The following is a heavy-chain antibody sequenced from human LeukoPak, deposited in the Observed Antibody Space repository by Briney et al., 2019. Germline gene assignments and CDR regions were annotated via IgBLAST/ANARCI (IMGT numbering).Heavy chain of an antibody. CDR2: IKQDGGEK. Sequence: GGSLRLSCAVSGFTFSSYWMTWVRQAPGKGLEWVANIKQDGGEKYYVNSVKGRFTISRDNAKNSLYLEMNSLRVEDKAIYYCARDGRPLDYWGLGTLVTVSS. J-gene: IGHJ4*02. V-gene: IGHV3-7*01. CDR3: ARDGRPLDY. D-gene: IGHD3/OR15-3a*01. CDR1: GFTFSSYW.